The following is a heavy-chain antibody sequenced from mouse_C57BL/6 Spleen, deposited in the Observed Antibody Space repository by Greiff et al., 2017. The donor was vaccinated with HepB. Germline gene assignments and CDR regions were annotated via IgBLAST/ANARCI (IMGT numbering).Heavy chain of an antibody. CDR1: GYSITSGYY. CDR2: ISYDGSN. Sequence: EVKLMESGPGLVKPSQSLSLTCSVTGYSITSGYYWNWIRQFPGNKLEWMGYISYDGSNNYNPSLKNRISITRDTSKNQFFLKLNSVTTEDTATYYCARDRGLFWYFDVWGTGTTVTVSS. J-gene: IGHJ1*03. CDR3: ARDRGLFWYFDV. V-gene: IGHV3-6*01. D-gene: IGHD2-3*01.